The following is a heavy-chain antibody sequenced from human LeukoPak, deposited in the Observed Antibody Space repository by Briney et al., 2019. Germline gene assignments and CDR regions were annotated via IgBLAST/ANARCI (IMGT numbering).Heavy chain of an antibody. Sequence: SETLSLTCTVSGGSISYYYWSWLRQSPRKGLEGIGYMYYSGTTNYNPSLKRRVTTLLDTSKNQFSLQLRSVTAADTAVYYCASEDPQTTVHEGMDVWGQGTTVTVSS. CDR3: ASEDPQTTVHEGMDV. CDR1: GGSISYYY. CDR2: MYYSGTT. J-gene: IGHJ6*02. D-gene: IGHD4-17*01. V-gene: IGHV4-59*01.